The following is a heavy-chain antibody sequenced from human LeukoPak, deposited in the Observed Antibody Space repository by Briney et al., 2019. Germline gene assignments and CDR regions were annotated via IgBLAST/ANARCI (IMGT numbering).Heavy chain of an antibody. Sequence: ETLSLTCTVSGYSISSGYYWGWIRQPPGKGLEWIGSIYHSGSTYYNPSLKSRVTISVDTSKNQFSLKLSSVTAADTAVYYCAKGYNDFWSGYYTGDAVDYWGQGTLVTVSS. D-gene: IGHD3-3*01. CDR3: AKGYNDFWSGYYTGDAVDY. CDR1: GYSISSGYY. J-gene: IGHJ4*02. V-gene: IGHV4-38-2*02. CDR2: IYHSGST.